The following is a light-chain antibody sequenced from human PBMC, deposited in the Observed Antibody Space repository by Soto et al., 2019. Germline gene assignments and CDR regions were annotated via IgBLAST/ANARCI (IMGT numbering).Light chain of an antibody. CDR3: SSFASSIPLV. CDR1: SSDVGGYNY. V-gene: IGLV2-14*03. J-gene: IGLJ2*01. CDR2: DVT. Sequence: QSALTQPASVSGSPGQSITISCNGTSSDVGGYNYVSWYQQHPGKAPKLLICDVTNRPSGVSNRFSGSKSGNTASLTISGLQTEDEADYYCSSFASSIPLVFGGGTKLTVL.